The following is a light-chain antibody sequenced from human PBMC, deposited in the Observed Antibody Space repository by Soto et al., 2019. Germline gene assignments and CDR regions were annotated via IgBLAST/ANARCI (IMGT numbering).Light chain of an antibody. V-gene: IGKV3-20*01. CDR2: GAS. Sequence: IVLTQSPGTLSLSPEERATLSSRASQSVSSSYLAWYQQKPGQAPRLLIYGASSRPTGIPDRFSGSGSGTDFTLNIRSVEHAAFAVYCCQQYLSLPYTFGQATRLEIK. J-gene: IGKJ5*01. CDR3: QQYLSLPYT. CDR1: QSVSSSY.